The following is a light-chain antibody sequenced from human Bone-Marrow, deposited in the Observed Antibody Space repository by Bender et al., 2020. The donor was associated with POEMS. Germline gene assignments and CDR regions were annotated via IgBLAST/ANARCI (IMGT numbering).Light chain of an antibody. CDR1: NLEDKS. Sequence: SYDLTQPPSVSVSPGQTATITCSGHNLEDKSVSWYQQKPGRSPILVMYEDNKRPSGITDRFSGSNSGNTATLTISGTQTVDEADYSCQAWDQSTVSVIFGGGTTVTVL. CDR3: QAWDQSTVSVI. V-gene: IGLV3-1*01. CDR2: EDN. J-gene: IGLJ2*01.